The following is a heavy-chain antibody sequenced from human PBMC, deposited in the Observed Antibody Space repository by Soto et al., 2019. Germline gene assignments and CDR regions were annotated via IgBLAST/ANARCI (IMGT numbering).Heavy chain of an antibody. Sequence: SETLSLTCAVSGYSISSSNWWGWIRQPPGKGLEWIGYIYYSGTTYYNPSLKSRVTISVDTSKNQFSLKLSSVTAADTAVYYCARGHTIMTKESFDPWGQGTLVTVSS. D-gene: IGHD3-16*01. V-gene: IGHV4-28*03. CDR1: GYSISSSNW. CDR3: ARGHTIMTKESFDP. CDR2: IYYSGTT. J-gene: IGHJ5*02.